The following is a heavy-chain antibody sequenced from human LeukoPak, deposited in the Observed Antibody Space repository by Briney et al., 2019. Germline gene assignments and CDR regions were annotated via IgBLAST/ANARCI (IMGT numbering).Heavy chain of an antibody. V-gene: IGHV3-74*01. CDR3: ARSVYDSGGYYRVLDY. J-gene: IGHJ4*02. D-gene: IGHD3-22*01. CDR2: IDSDGSTT. Sequence: GGSLRLSCAASGFTFSSYWMHWVRQAPGKGLVLVSRIDSDGSTTSYADSVKGRFTISRDNAKNTLFLQMNSLRAEDTAAYYCARSVYDSGGYYRVLDYWGQGTLVTVSS. CDR1: GFTFSSYW.